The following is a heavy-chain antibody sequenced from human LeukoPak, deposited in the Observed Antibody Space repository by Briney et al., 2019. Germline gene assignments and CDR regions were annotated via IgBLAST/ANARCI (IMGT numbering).Heavy chain of an antibody. CDR2: IYYSGST. D-gene: IGHD3-9*01. Sequence: PSQTLSLTCTVSGGSISSGGYYWSWIRQHPGKGLEWIGYIYYSGSTYYNPSLKSRVTISVDTSKNQFPLKLSSVTAADAAVYYCAREHYAILTGSNWFAPWGQGTLVTVSS. V-gene: IGHV4-31*03. J-gene: IGHJ5*02. CDR1: GGSISSGGYY. CDR3: AREHYAILTGSNWFAP.